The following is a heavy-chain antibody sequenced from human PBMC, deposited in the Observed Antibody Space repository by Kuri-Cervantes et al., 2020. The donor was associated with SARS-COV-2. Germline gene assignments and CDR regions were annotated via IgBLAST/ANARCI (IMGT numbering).Heavy chain of an antibody. CDR3: ARVDV. J-gene: IGHJ6*04. CDR1: GYSISSGYY. V-gene: IGHV4-38-2*01. Sequence: LRLSCAVSGYSISSGYYWGWIRQPPGKGLEWIGSIYYSGSTYYNPSLKSRVTISVDTSKNQFSLKLSSVTAADTAVYYCARVDVWGKGTTVTVSS. CDR2: IYYSGST.